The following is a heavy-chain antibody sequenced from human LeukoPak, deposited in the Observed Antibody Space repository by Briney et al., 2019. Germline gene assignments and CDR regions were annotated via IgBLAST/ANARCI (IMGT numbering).Heavy chain of an antibody. V-gene: IGHV4-61*01. J-gene: IGHJ4*02. CDR1: CGSVSSGSYY. CDR2: IYYSGST. Sequence: SETLSLTCTVSCGSVSSGSYYWSWIRQPPGKGLEWIGYIYYSGSTNYNPSLKSRVTISVDTSKNQFSLKLSSVTAADTAVYYCARDDNYNSSGYHGNWGQGTPVTVSS. D-gene: IGHD3-22*01. CDR3: ARDDNYNSSGYHGN.